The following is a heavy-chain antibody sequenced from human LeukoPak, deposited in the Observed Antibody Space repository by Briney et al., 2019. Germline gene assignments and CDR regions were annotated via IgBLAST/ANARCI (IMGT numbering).Heavy chain of an antibody. Sequence: SETLSLTCTVSGGSISSSSYYWGWIRQPPGKGLEWIGSIYYSGSTYYNPSLKSRVTISVDTSKNQFSLKLSSVTAADTAVYYCASHLYSSGWYVKYWGQGTLVTVSS. V-gene: IGHV4-39*01. J-gene: IGHJ4*02. CDR1: GGSISSSSYY. CDR2: IYYSGST. D-gene: IGHD6-19*01. CDR3: ASHLYSSGWYVKY.